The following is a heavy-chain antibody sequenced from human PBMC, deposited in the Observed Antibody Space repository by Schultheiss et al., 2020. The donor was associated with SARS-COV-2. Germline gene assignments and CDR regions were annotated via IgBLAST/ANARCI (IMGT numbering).Heavy chain of an antibody. CDR1: GFTFSSYG. CDR3: ARDHFRAQQLVPGPPPGY. V-gene: IGHV3-33*01. D-gene: IGHD6-6*01. Sequence: GGSLRLSCAASGFTFSSYGMHWVRQAPGKGLEWVAVIWYDGSNKYYADSVKGRFTISRDNSKNTLYLQMNSLRAEDTAVYYCARDHFRAQQLVPGPPPGYWGHGTLVTVAS. CDR2: IWYDGSNK. J-gene: IGHJ4*01.